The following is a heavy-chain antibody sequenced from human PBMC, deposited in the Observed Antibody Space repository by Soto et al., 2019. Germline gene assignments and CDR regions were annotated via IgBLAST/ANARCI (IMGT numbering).Heavy chain of an antibody. CDR3: AREPQSGNYFHYYGLDV. V-gene: IGHV4-31*03. Sequence: SETLSLTCTVSGGSISSGGYYWSWIRQHPGRGLEWIGYIYYSGSTYYNPSLKSRVTISVDTSKNQFSLKLSSVTAADTAVYYCAREPQSGNYFHYYGLDVWGQGTTVTVSS. CDR1: GGSISSGGYY. CDR2: IYYSGST. D-gene: IGHD1-26*01. J-gene: IGHJ6*02.